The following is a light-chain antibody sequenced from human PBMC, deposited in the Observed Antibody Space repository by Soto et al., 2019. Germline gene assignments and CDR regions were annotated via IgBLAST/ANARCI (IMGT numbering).Light chain of an antibody. CDR3: QHYGSSPPMYT. J-gene: IGKJ2*01. V-gene: IGKV3-20*01. Sequence: EIVLTQSPGTLSLSPGERATLSCRASQSVSTTYLGWYQQKPGQAPRLLVYGTSRRATGIPDRFSGSGSGTDFTLTISSLEPEDFAVYYCQHYGSSPPMYTFGQGTTLEIK. CDR2: GTS. CDR1: QSVSTTY.